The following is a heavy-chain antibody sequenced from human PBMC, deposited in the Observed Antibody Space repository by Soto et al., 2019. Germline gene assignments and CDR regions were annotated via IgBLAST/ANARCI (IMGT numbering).Heavy chain of an antibody. D-gene: IGHD5-12*01. CDR3: IRAGIVTTPYYFDY. CDR2: IRNKANSYTT. CDR1: GFTFSDHY. Sequence: DVQLVESGGGLVQPGGSLRLSCAASGFTFSDHYMDWVRQAPGKGLEWVGRIRNKANSYTTEYAASVKGRFTISRDDSNNSLYLQMNSLKTEDTAVYYCIRAGIVTTPYYFDYWGQGTLVTVSS. V-gene: IGHV3-72*01. J-gene: IGHJ4*02.